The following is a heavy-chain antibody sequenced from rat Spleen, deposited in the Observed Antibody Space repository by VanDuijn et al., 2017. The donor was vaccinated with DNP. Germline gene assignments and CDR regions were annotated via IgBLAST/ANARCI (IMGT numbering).Heavy chain of an antibody. Sequence: EVQLVESGGGLVQPGRSLKLSCAASGFSFYDYNMAWVRQTPERGLEWVATISYDGSSTYYRDSVKGRFTISRDNAKSTLCLQMDSLRSEDTATYYCSTRRDGPLYWYFDFWGPGTMVTVSS. J-gene: IGHJ1*01. V-gene: IGHV5S10*01. D-gene: IGHD3-1*01. CDR3: STRRDGPLYWYFDF. CDR2: ISYDGSST. CDR1: GFSFYDYN.